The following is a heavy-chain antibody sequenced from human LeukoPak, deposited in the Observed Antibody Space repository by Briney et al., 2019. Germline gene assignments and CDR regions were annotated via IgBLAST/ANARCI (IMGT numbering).Heavy chain of an antibody. CDR2: IIPIFGIA. V-gene: IGHV1-69*04. CDR3: AREGFTIFGVVIDYYYGMDV. CDR1: GGTFSSYA. J-gene: IGHJ6*02. D-gene: IGHD3-3*01. Sequence: GASVKVSCKASGGTFSSYAISWVRQAPGQGVEWMGRIIPIFGIANYAQKFQGRVTITADKSTSTAYMELSSLRSEDTAVYYCAREGFTIFGVVIDYYYGMDVWGQGTTVTVSS.